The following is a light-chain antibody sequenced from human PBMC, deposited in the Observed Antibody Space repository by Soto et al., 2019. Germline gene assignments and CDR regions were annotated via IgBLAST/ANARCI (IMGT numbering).Light chain of an antibody. CDR2: DAS. V-gene: IGKV1D-13*01. CDR1: QGISSA. CDR3: QQFNNYSGT. Sequence: AIQLTQSPSSLSASVGDRVTITCRASQGISSALAWYQQKPGKAPKLLIYDASSLESGVPSRFSGSGSGTDFTPTISSLQPEDFATYYCQQFNNYSGTFGQGTKLEIK. J-gene: IGKJ2*01.